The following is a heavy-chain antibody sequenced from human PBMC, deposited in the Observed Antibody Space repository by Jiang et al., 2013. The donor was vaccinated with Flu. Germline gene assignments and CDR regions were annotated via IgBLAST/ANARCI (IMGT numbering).Heavy chain of an antibody. CDR3: ARSDDCSGRACYYEFDK. CDR2: INHSGIT. V-gene: IGHV4-34*01. CDR1: GGSLSGYY. D-gene: IGHD2-15*01. Sequence: LLKPSETLSLTCFVHGGSLSGYYWSWIRQPPGKGLEWIGDINHSGITNYKSSLKSRVTISLDRSKNHFSLRLESVTAADTAVYYCARSDDCSGRACYYEFDKWGQGTLVAVSS. J-gene: IGHJ4*02.